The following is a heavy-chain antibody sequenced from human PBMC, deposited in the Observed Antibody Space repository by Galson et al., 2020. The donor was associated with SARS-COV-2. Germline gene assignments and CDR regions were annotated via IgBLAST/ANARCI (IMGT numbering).Heavy chain of an antibody. J-gene: IGHJ4*02. V-gene: IGHV1-2*04. CDR1: GYTFTAYY. Sequence: ASVKDTCKTSGYTFTAYYIHWVRQPPGQGLEWMGWINPNTGSTNYSQKFQGWVTMTSDTYISTAYMALSRLKSDDTAVYYCARETEMATFNDFDYWGQGTLVTVSS. CDR2: INPNTGST. D-gene: IGHD5-12*01. CDR3: ARETEMATFNDFDY.